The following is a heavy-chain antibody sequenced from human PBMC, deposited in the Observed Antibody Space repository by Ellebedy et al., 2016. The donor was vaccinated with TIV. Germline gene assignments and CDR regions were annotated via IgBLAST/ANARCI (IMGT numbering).Heavy chain of an antibody. CDR3: ARDRAAGRDAFDI. CDR2: ISSSSSTI. D-gene: IGHD6-13*01. CDR1: GFTFSSYS. V-gene: IGHV3-48*02. J-gene: IGHJ3*02. Sequence: GESLKISXAASGFTFSSYSMNWVRQAPGKGLEWVSYISSSSSTIYYADSVKGRFTISRDNAKNSLYLQMNSLRDEDTAVYYCARDRAAGRDAFDIWGQGTMVTVSS.